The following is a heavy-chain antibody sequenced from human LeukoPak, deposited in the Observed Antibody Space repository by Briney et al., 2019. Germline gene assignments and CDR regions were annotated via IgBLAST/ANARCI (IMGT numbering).Heavy chain of an antibody. Sequence: ASVKVSCKASGYTFTSYAMHWVRQAPGQRLEWMGWINAGNGNTKYSQKFQGRVIITRDTSASTAYMELSSLRSEDTAVYYCARYYDSSGYPYGMDVWGQGTTVTVSS. CDR3: ARYYDSSGYPYGMDV. J-gene: IGHJ6*02. CDR1: GYTFTSYA. D-gene: IGHD3-22*01. V-gene: IGHV1-3*01. CDR2: INAGNGNT.